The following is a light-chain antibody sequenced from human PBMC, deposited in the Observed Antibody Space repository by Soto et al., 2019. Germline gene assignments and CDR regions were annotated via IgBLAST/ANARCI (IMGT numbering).Light chain of an antibody. V-gene: IGKV4-1*01. CDR2: WAS. CDR3: QQYYNSTYT. CDR1: QSVWDSINNKKA. Sequence: DIVMTQSPDSLAVFLGEGATTNCKSSQSVWDSINNKKAVVWYQHKPGQHPILLISWASTRESGVPGRFSGGWFDTDFSLTSSGLQPEDVAVYYCQQYYNSTYTFGQGTKLEIK. J-gene: IGKJ2*01.